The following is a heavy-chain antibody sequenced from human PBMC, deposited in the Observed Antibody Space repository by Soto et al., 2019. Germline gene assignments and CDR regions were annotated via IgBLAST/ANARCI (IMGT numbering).Heavy chain of an antibody. J-gene: IGHJ4*02. D-gene: IGHD6-13*01. CDR3: ARDEVVVAAAGQPDY. CDR1: GYTFTSYY. CDR2: INPSGGST. Sequence: ASVKVSCKASGYTFTSYYMHWVRQAPGQGLEWMGIINPSGGSTSYAQKFQGRVTMTRDTSTSTVYMELSSLRSEDTAVYYCARDEVVVAAAGQPDYWGQGTLVTVSS. V-gene: IGHV1-46*01.